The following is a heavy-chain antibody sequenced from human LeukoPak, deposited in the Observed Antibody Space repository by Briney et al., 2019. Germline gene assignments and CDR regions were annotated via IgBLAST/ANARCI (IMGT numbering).Heavy chain of an antibody. J-gene: IGHJ6*03. CDR2: ISAYNGNT. D-gene: IGHD3-10*01. Sequence: ASVKVSCKASGYTFTSYGISWVRQAPGRGLEWMGWISAYNGNTNYAQKLQGRVTMTTDTSTSTAYMELRSLRSDDTAVYYCARRQGGSGLYYMDVWGKGTTVTVSS. CDR1: GYTFTSYG. V-gene: IGHV1-18*01. CDR3: ARRQGGSGLYYMDV.